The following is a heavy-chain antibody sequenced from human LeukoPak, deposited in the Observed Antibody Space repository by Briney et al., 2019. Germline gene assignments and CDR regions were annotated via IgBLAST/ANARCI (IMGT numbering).Heavy chain of an antibody. D-gene: IGHD3-10*01. V-gene: IGHV4-59*01. J-gene: IGHJ4*02. CDR3: ARGRDYYGSGRFDY. Sequence: PSGTLSLTCTVSGGSISSYYWSWIRQPPGKGLEWIGYIYYSGSTNYNPSLKSRVTISVDTSKNQFSLKLSSVTAADTAVYYCARGRDYYGSGRFDYWGQGTLVTVSS. CDR2: IYYSGST. CDR1: GGSISSYY.